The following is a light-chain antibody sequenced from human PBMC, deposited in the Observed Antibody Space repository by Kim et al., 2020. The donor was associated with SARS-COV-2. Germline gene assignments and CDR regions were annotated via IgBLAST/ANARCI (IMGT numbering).Light chain of an antibody. Sequence: SYELTQPPSVSVSPGQTASITCSGDTLGTGYASWYQQRTGQSPVLLIYQNFKRPSGIPERFSGSNSGNTATLTIRGTQSEDEADYYCQAWDTNTGVIFGGGTKVTV. V-gene: IGLV3-1*01. J-gene: IGLJ2*01. CDR2: QNF. CDR3: QAWDTNTGVI. CDR1: TLGTGY.